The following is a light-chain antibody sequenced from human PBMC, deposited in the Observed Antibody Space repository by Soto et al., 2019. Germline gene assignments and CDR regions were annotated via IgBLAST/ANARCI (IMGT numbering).Light chain of an antibody. CDR3: QQYSIYPIT. V-gene: IGKV1-5*03. CDR1: QSISSW. Sequence: DIQMTQSPSTLSVSVGDRVTITCRASQSISSWLAWYQQKPGKAPKSLIYKASTLKSGVPSRFSGSGSGTEFNLTISSLQPDDFATYYCQQYSIYPITFGQGTRLEIK. J-gene: IGKJ5*01. CDR2: KAS.